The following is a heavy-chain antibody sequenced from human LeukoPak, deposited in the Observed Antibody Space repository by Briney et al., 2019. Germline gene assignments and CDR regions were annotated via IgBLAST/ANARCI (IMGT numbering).Heavy chain of an antibody. D-gene: IGHD3-10*01. J-gene: IGHJ5*02. Sequence: PSETLSFTCTVSGGSISSYYWSWIRQPAGKGLEWIGRIYTSGSTNYNPSLKSRVTMSVDTSKNQFSLKLSSVTAADTAVYYCARSGRYYYGSGSWSYNWFDPWGQGTLVTVSS. CDR3: ARSGRYYYGSGSWSYNWFDP. V-gene: IGHV4-4*07. CDR1: GGSISSYY. CDR2: IYTSGST.